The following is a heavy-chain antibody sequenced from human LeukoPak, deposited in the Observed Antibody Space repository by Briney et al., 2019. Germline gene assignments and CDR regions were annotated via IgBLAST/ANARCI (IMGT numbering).Heavy chain of an antibody. CDR3: ARHVDTAMDYQIDY. CDR1: GYSFTSYW. V-gene: IGHV5-51*01. CDR2: IYPGDSDT. D-gene: IGHD5-18*01. Sequence: GESLKSSCKGSGYSFTSYWIGWVRQMPGKGLEWMVIIYPGDSDTKYSPSFQGQVTISADKSISTAYLQWSSLKASDTAMYYCARHVDTAMDYQIDYWGQGTLVTVSS. J-gene: IGHJ4*02.